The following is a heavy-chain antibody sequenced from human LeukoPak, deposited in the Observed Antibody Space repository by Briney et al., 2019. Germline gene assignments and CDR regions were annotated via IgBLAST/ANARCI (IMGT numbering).Heavy chain of an antibody. J-gene: IGHJ6*02. CDR2: IYPGDSDT. D-gene: IGHD6-13*01. CDR3: ARIGWYSNSWLVVGHYYYRKDV. V-gene: IGHV5-51*01. CDR1: GYSFTSYW. Sequence: GESLKISCKGSGYSFTSYWISWVRQMPGKGLEWMGIIYPGDSDTRYSPSFQGQVTISADKSISTAYLQWSSLKASDTAMYYCARIGWYSNSWLVVGHYYYRKDVWGQGATVAVSS.